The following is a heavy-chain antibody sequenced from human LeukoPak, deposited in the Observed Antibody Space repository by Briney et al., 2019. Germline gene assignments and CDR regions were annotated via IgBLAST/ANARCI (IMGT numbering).Heavy chain of an antibody. Sequence: GGSLRLSCAASGFTFSDYYMSWIRQAPGKGLEWVSYISSSGSTIYYADSVKGRFTISRDNAKNSLYLQMNSLRAEDTAVYYCARDFSMVATSHYYYYMDVWGKGTTVTVSS. CDR3: ARDFSMVATSHYYYYMDV. D-gene: IGHD5-12*01. CDR1: GFTFSDYY. CDR2: ISSSGSTI. V-gene: IGHV3-11*04. J-gene: IGHJ6*03.